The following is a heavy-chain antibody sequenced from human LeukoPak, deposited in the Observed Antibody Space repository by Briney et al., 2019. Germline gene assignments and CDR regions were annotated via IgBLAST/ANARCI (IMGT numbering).Heavy chain of an antibody. Sequence: GGSLRLSCAASGFTFSSYSMNWVRQAPGKGLEWVSSISSSSSYIYYADSVKGRFTISRDNAKNSLYLQMNGLRAEDTAVYYCARDYAGYYYYMDVWGKGTTVTVSS. J-gene: IGHJ6*03. CDR1: GFTFSSYS. D-gene: IGHD3-16*01. V-gene: IGHV3-21*01. CDR3: ARDYAGYYYYMDV. CDR2: ISSSSSYI.